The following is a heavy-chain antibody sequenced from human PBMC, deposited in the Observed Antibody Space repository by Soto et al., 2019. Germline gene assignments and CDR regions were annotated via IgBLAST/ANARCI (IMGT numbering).Heavy chain of an antibody. CDR2: INGDYGNT. CDR3: ARCIQGDYYYGMDV. J-gene: IGHJ6*02. Sequence: QAQLVQSGAEVKKPGASVKVSCKASGYTFYSHSISWVRQAPGQGLEWMGRINGDYGNTQYAQKFRGRVTMTTDTSTTTVYMELTNLRSDDTAVYYCARCIQGDYYYGMDVWCQGTTVTVS. D-gene: IGHD5-18*01. V-gene: IGHV1-18*01. CDR1: GYTFYSHS.